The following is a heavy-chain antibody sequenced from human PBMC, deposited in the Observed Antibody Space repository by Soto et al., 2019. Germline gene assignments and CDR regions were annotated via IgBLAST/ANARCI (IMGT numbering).Heavy chain of an antibody. D-gene: IGHD1-7*01. Sequence: QVQVVESGGGVVQPGKSLRLSCAASAFTLSKFVMHWVRQAPGRGLEWVAATSNDGSNTFYADSVKGRFTISRDNSKNTVYLQMNSLRTEDTAVYYCARGNLDVWGQGTTVTVSS. CDR1: AFTLSKFV. CDR2: TSNDGSNT. J-gene: IGHJ6*02. CDR3: ARGNLDV. V-gene: IGHV3-30-3*01.